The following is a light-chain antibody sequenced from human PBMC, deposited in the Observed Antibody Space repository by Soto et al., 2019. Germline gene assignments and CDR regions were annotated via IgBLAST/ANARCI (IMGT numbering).Light chain of an antibody. CDR2: DAS. Sequence: DIQLTQFPSSLSGSVGDRVTITCQASHDISNYLKWYQQKPGKAPKLLIYDASNLETGVPSRFRGSGSGTDFTFTISSLQPEDIATYYCQQYDNLPLTFGGGTKVDIK. CDR3: QQYDNLPLT. J-gene: IGKJ4*01. V-gene: IGKV1-33*01. CDR1: HDISNY.